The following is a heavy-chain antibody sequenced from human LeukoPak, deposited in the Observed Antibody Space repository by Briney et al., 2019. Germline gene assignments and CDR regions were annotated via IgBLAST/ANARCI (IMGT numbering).Heavy chain of an antibody. CDR3: ARRKSSGSGIHVINYFDY. Sequence: ASVKVSCKTSGYSFTAYAMRWVRQAPGQRLEWMGWITPADGSTKYSEKFQGRVTITRDTAATTAYMELSSLKSEDTAVYYCARRKSSGSGIHVINYFDYWGLGTLVTVSS. CDR2: ITPADGST. J-gene: IGHJ4*02. V-gene: IGHV1-3*01. D-gene: IGHD3-10*01. CDR1: GYSFTAYA.